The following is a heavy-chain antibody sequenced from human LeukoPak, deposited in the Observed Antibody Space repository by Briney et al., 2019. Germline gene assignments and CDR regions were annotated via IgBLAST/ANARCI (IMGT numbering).Heavy chain of an antibody. CDR3: ARDRYYYDSSGTHYFDY. CDR1: GGSISSYY. D-gene: IGHD3-22*01. V-gene: IGHV4-4*07. J-gene: IGHJ4*02. CDR2: IHTSGST. Sequence: SETLSLTCTFSGGSISSYYWSWIRQPAGKGLEWIGRIHTSGSTNYNPSLKSRVTMSVDTSKNQFSLKLSSVTAADTAVYYCARDRYYYDSSGTHYFDYWGQGTLVTVSS.